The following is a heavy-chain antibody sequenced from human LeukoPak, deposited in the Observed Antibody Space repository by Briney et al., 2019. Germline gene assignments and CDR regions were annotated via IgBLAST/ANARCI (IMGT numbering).Heavy chain of an antibody. CDR3: AKDPSGIAVAGTIY. J-gene: IGHJ4*02. CDR2: ISGSGGST. CDR1: GFTFSSYA. D-gene: IGHD6-19*01. V-gene: IGHV3-23*01. Sequence: GGSLRLSCAASGFTFSSYAMSWVRQTPGKGLEWVSAISGSGGSTYYADSVKGRFTISRDNSKNTLYLQMDSLRAEDTAVYYCAKDPSGIAVAGTIYWGQGTLVTVSS.